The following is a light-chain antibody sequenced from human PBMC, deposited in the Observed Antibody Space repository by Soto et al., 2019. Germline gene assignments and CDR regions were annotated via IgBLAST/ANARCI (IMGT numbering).Light chain of an antibody. J-gene: IGLJ2*01. CDR1: ASDVGSYKF. CDR3: CAYAANRNFL. CDR2: EVS. V-gene: IGLV2-23*02. Sequence: QSVLTQPASVSGSPGQSITISCTGTASDVGSYKFVSWYQHLPDKAPKLIIFEVSERPSGISDRFSGSKSGNTASLTISGLQAEDEADYYCCAYAANRNFLFGGGTKVTVL.